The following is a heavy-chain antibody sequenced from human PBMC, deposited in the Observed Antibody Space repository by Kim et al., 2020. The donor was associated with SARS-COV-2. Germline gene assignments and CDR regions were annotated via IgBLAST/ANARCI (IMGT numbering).Heavy chain of an antibody. CDR3: ASQEIAVAAVYYFDY. CDR2: IIPIFGTA. CDR1: GGTFSSYA. Sequence: SVKVSCKASGGTFSSYAISWVRQAPGQGLEWMGGIIPIFGTANYAQKFQGRVTITADESTGTAYMELSSLRYEDTAVYYCASQEIAVAAVYYFDYCGQGTLVTVSS. D-gene: IGHD6-19*01. J-gene: IGHJ4*02. V-gene: IGHV1-69*13.